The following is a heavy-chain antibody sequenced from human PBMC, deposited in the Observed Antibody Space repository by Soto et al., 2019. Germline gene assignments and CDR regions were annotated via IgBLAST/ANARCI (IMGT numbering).Heavy chain of an antibody. Sequence: SVKVSCKASGYTFTSYDINWVRQATGQGLEWMGWMNPNSGNTGYAQKFQGRVTMTRNTSISTAYMELSSLRSEDTAVYYCARGRGFFKVLRFLEWLGYYYGMDVWGQGTTVTVSS. CDR1: GYTFTSYD. CDR2: MNPNSGNT. J-gene: IGHJ6*02. V-gene: IGHV1-8*01. D-gene: IGHD3-3*01. CDR3: ARGRGFFKVLRFLEWLGYYYGMDV.